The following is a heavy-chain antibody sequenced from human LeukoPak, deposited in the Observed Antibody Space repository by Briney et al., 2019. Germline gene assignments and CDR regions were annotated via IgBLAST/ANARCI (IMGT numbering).Heavy chain of an antibody. V-gene: IGHV4-59*01. J-gene: IGHJ3*02. D-gene: IGHD3-10*01. CDR1: GGSINNYY. Sequence: SETLSLTCTVSGGSINNYYWSWIRQPPGKGLEWIGYIYYSGTTNYNPSLKSRVTISVDMPKNQFSLKLRSVTAADTAVYYCTRGWFGAPGGDAFDIWGQGTMVTVSS. CDR3: TRGWFGAPGGDAFDI. CDR2: IYYSGTT.